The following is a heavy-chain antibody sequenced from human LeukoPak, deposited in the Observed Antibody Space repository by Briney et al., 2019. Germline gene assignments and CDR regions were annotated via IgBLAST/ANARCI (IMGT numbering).Heavy chain of an antibody. CDR2: IYSGGNT. CDR1: GFTVSSNS. Sequence: GGSLRLSCTVSGFTVSSNSMSWVRQAPGKGLEWVSFIYSGGNTHYSDSVKGRFTISRDNSKNTLYLQMNSLRADDTAVYYRARRAGEYSHPYDYWGQGTLVAVSS. V-gene: IGHV3-53*01. J-gene: IGHJ4*02. CDR3: ARRAGEYSHPYDY. D-gene: IGHD4-17*01.